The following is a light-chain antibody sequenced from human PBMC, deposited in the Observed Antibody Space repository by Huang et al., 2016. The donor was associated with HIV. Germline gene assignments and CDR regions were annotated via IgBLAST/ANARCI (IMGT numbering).Light chain of an antibody. V-gene: IGKV3-15*01. CDR2: GAS. CDR1: QSVNSK. J-gene: IGKJ2*01. CDR3: QQYSKWPPNT. Sequence: EIVMTQSPATLSLSPGERATPSCRARQSVNSKLAWYQQKPGQAPRLLIYGASTRATGVPGRFSGSGSGTEFTLTISSLQSEDFAVYYCQQYSKWPPNTFGQGTKLESK.